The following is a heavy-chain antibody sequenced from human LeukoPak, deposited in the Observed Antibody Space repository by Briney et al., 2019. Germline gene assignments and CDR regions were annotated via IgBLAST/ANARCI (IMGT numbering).Heavy chain of an antibody. J-gene: IGHJ4*02. CDR3: ARGGYSGYDALFDY. V-gene: IGHV3-53*01. Sequence: GGSLRLSCAASGFTVSSNYMSWVRQAPGKGLEWVSVIYSGGSTYYADSVKGRFTISRDNSKNTLYLQMSSLRAEDTAVYYCARGGYSGYDALFDYWGQGTLVTVSS. CDR1: GFTVSSNY. D-gene: IGHD5-12*01. CDR2: IYSGGST.